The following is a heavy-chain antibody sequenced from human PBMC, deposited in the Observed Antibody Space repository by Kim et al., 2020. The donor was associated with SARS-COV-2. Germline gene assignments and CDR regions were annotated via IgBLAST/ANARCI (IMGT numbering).Heavy chain of an antibody. Sequence: SETLSLTCAVYGGSFSGYYWSWIRQPPGKGLEWIGEINHSGSTNYNPSLKSRVTISVDTSKNQFSLKLSSVTAADTAVYYCARVGAVATPSDYWGQGTLVTVSS. D-gene: IGHD5-12*01. CDR2: INHSGST. CDR3: ARVGAVATPSDY. J-gene: IGHJ4*02. V-gene: IGHV4-34*01. CDR1: GGSFSGYY.